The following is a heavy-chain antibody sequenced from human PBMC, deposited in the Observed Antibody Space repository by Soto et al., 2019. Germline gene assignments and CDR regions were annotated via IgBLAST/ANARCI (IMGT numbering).Heavy chain of an antibody. J-gene: IGHJ5*02. CDR1: GGSIRSGGYY. Sequence: QVQLQESGPGLVKPSQTLSLTCTVSGGSIRSGGYYWNWIRQHPGKGLEWIGYIYYSGNTYYNPSLKSRVSISVDTSKNQFSLKLNSVTAADTAGYYCARSVFPWGQGTLVTVSS. CDR2: IYYSGNT. V-gene: IGHV4-31*03. CDR3: ARSVFP.